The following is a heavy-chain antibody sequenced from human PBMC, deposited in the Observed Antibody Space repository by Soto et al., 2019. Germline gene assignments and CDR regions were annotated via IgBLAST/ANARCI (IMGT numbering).Heavy chain of an antibody. CDR2: ISSDGSST. V-gene: IGHV3-74*01. J-gene: IGHJ4*02. D-gene: IGHD5-12*01. Sequence: EVQLVESGGGLVQPGGSLRLSCAASGLTISSYWMHWVLQAPGKGLVWVSRISSDGSSTTYADSVKGLFTISRDNDTNTLYLQRNSLRAEDTAVYYCASFPRDGYNFPREFDYWGQGTLVTVSS. CDR3: ASFPRDGYNFPREFDY. CDR1: GLTISSYW.